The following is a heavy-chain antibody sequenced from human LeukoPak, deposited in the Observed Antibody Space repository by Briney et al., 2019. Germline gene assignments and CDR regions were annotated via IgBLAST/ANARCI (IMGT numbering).Heavy chain of an antibody. CDR2: INHSGSP. CDR3: GSRRTAMFGVIKGPIDY. D-gene: IGHD3-3*01. Sequence: SENLSLTCTVSGDPIKGYYWTWIRQPPGKGLEWIGEINHSGSPNNNPSLKSRVSISFDTSKNQFSLKLTSVTAADTAVYYCGSRRTAMFGVIKGPIDYWGQGTLVTVSS. J-gene: IGHJ4*02. V-gene: IGHV4-34*01. CDR1: GDPIKGYY.